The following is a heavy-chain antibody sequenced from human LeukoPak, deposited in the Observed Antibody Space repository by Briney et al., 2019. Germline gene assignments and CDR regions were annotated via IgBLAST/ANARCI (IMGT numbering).Heavy chain of an antibody. Sequence: SETLSLTCTVSGGSISSGSYYWSWLRQPAGKGLEWIGRIYTSGSTNYNPSLKSRVTISVDTSKNQFSLKLSSVTAADTAVHYCARVTSSGYYYYYMDVWGKGTTVTVSS. J-gene: IGHJ6*03. D-gene: IGHD3-22*01. CDR1: GGSISSGSYY. V-gene: IGHV4-61*02. CDR2: IYTSGST. CDR3: ARVTSSGYYYYYMDV.